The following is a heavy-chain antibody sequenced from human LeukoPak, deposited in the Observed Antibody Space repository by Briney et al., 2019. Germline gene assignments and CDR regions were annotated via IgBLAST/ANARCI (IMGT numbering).Heavy chain of an antibody. V-gene: IGHV3-33*06. CDR2: IWYDGSNE. D-gene: IGHD2-2*01. Sequence: QTGRSLRLSCAPSGFTFSSYGMHWVRQAPGKGLEWVAFIWYDGSNEHYADSVKGRFTISRDNSKNTLYMQMNSLRAEDTAVYYCAKDSRSSTNYYFDYWGQGTLVTVSS. CDR3: AKDSRSSTNYYFDY. J-gene: IGHJ4*02. CDR1: GFTFSSYG.